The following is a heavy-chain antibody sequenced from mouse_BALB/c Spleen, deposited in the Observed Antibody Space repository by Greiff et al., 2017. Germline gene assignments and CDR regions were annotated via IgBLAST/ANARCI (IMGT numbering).Heavy chain of an antibody. J-gene: IGHJ4*01. CDR3: GVCEYDAVDY. V-gene: IGHV2-3*01. Sequence: VQVVESGPGLVAPSHSLSITCTVSGFSFTSYGVSWVRQPPGKGLEWLGVICGDGSTNNHSVIISRLSISKDNSKSHDILKLNRMQTDDTATYCGGVCEYDAVDYWGQGTTVTVSS. D-gene: IGHD2-4*01. CDR2: ICGDGST. CDR1: GFSFTSYG.